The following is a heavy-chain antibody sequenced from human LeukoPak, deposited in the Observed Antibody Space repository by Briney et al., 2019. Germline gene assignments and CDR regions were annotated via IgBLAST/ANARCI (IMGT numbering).Heavy chain of an antibody. D-gene: IGHD3-10*01. Sequence: AGGSLRLSCAASGFTFSSYSMNWVRQAPGKGLEWVSSISSSSSYIYYADSVKGRFTISRDNAKNSLYLQMNSLRAEDTAVYYCARVLGGLLDYWGQGTLVTVSS. CDR1: GFTFSSYS. CDR3: ARVLGGLLDY. J-gene: IGHJ4*02. V-gene: IGHV3-21*01. CDR2: ISSSSSYI.